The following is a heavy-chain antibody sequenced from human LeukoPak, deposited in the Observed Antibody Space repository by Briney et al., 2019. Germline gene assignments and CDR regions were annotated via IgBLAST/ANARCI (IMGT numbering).Heavy chain of an antibody. Sequence: ASVKVSCKASGYTFTVYYMHWVRQAPGQGLEWMGWINPNSGGTNYAQKFQVRVTITRDTSISTAYMELSRLRSDDTAVYYCARDSGERGSGSYLIAYWGQGTLVTVSS. V-gene: IGHV1-2*02. CDR3: ARDSGERGSGSYLIAY. CDR2: INPNSGGT. J-gene: IGHJ4*02. D-gene: IGHD3-10*01. CDR1: GYTFTVYY.